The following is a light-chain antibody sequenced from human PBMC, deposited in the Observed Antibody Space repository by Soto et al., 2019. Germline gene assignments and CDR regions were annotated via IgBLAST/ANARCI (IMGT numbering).Light chain of an antibody. Sequence: IVLTQSPGTLSLSPGESATLSCRASQSVGRNYLAWFQHKPDQDPRLLIYDASNRATGVPDRFSGSGSGTDLTLSVTRLEPEDFAVYYCHQYAVSPLTFGGGTTVEIK. CDR1: QSVGRNY. J-gene: IGKJ4*01. CDR3: HQYAVSPLT. CDR2: DAS. V-gene: IGKV3-20*01.